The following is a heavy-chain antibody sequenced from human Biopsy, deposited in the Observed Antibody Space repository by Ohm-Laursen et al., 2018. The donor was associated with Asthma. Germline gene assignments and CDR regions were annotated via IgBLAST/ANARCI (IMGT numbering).Heavy chain of an antibody. CDR2: ISYDGRNT. D-gene: IGHD2-21*02. Sequence: SLRLSCSAPGFTFDNYSMHWVRQGPGKGLEWVTIISYDGRNTYYADSVEGRFTISRDNSKNTLFLQMSSLRPEDTGVYYCARGGLHYYEYYGMDVWGQGTTVTVSS. CDR1: GFTFDNYS. V-gene: IGHV3-30*04. CDR3: ARGGLHYYEYYGMDV. J-gene: IGHJ6*02.